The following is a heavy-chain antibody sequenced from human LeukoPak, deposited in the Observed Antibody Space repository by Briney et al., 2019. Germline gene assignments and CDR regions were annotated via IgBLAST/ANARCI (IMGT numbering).Heavy chain of an antibody. J-gene: IGHJ4*02. Sequence: ASVKVSCKASGYTFTSYGISWVRQAPGQGLEWMGWINPNSGGTNYAQKFQGWVTMTRDTSISTAYMELSRLRSDDTAVYYCARVGRLGELSFLFDYWGQGTLVTVSS. D-gene: IGHD3-16*02. CDR3: ARVGRLGELSFLFDY. CDR1: GYTFTSYG. V-gene: IGHV1-2*04. CDR2: INPNSGGT.